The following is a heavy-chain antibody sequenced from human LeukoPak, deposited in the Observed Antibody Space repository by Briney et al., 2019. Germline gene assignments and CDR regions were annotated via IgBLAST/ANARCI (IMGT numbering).Heavy chain of an antibody. Sequence: PSETLSLTCTVSGASISSGGYYWNWIRQPPGKGLEWIGYIYYSRNTSYSPSLKSRLTISVDTSKNQFSLKLSSVTAADTAVYYCARDGYNSGYFDYWGQGTLVTVSS. CDR2: IYYSRNT. D-gene: IGHD5-24*01. V-gene: IGHV4-30-4*01. CDR1: GASISSGGYY. CDR3: ARDGYNSGYFDY. J-gene: IGHJ4*02.